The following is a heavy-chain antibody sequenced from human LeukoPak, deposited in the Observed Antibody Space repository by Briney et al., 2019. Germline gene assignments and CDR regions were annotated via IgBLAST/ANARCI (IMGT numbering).Heavy chain of an antibody. CDR1: GGSIISYY. Sequence: SETLSLTCTVSGGSIISYYWSWIRQPPGKGLEWIGEIDHSGSTNYNPSLKSRVTISLDTSKNQFSLKLTSVTAADTAVYYCAKNSGGYDFDYWGQGTLVTVSS. J-gene: IGHJ4*02. CDR3: AKNSGGYDFDY. CDR2: IDHSGST. D-gene: IGHD5-12*01. V-gene: IGHV4-34*01.